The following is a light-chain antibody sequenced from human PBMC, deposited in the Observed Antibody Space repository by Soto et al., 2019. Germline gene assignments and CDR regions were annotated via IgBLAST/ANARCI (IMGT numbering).Light chain of an antibody. CDR1: QSVSSSY. CDR3: QQYGSSPS. Sequence: EIVLTQSPGTLSLSPGERATLSCRASQSVSSSYLAWYQQKPGQAPRLLIYGASSRATGIPDRFSGSGSGTDFTLTISRVEPEDFAVYYCQQYGSSPSFGQGPKVEIK. J-gene: IGKJ1*01. V-gene: IGKV3-20*01. CDR2: GAS.